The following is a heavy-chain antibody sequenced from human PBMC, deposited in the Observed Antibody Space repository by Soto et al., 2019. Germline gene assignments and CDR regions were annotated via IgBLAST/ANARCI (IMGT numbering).Heavy chain of an antibody. V-gene: IGHV1-3*01. CDR1: GYTFTSYA. D-gene: IGHD3-3*01. CDR2: INAGNGNT. CDR3: ARDLGPIDFWSGYNFDY. Sequence: ASVKVSCKASGYTFTSYAMHWVRQAPGQRLEWMGWINAGNGNTKYSQKFQGRVTITRDTSASTAYMELSSLRSEDTAVYYCARDLGPIDFWSGYNFDYWGQGTLVTVSS. J-gene: IGHJ4*02.